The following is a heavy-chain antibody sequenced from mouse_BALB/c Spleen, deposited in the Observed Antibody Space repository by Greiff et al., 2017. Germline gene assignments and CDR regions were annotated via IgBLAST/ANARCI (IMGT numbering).Heavy chain of an antibody. CDR1: GYSFTGYY. CDR3: ARDDGSSYRYYAMDY. Sequence: LVKTGASVKISCTASGYSFTGYYMHWVKQSHGKSLEWIGYISCYNGATSYNQKFKGKATFTVDTSSSTAYMQFNSLTAEDSAVYYCARDDGSSYRYYAMDYWGQGTSVTVSA. CDR2: ISCYNGAT. J-gene: IGHJ4*01. D-gene: IGHD1-1*01. V-gene: IGHV1S34*01.